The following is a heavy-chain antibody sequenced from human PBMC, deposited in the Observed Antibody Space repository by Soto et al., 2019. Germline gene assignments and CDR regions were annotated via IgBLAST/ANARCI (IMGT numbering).Heavy chain of an antibody. J-gene: IGHJ5*01. CDR2: ISGDGTST. D-gene: IGHD2-21*01. CDR1: GFTFSRHW. V-gene: IGHV3-74*03. Sequence: PGGSLRLSCAASGFTFSRHWMHWVRQTPGKGPVWVSRISGDGTSTKYADSVKGRFTIARDNAKNTLFLQMSSLRVEDTAVYYCVREVIEAVSTSRWFGPWGQGTLVTVSS. CDR3: VREVIEAVSTSRWFGP.